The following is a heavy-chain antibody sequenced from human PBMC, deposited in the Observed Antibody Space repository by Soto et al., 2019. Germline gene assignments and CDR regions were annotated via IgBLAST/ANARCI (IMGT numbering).Heavy chain of an antibody. Sequence: VQLVESGGGVVQPGRSLRLSCAASGFTFSDYAMHWVRQAPGKGLEWVAVVSHDGRNTHYADSVKGRFTISRDSSKNLVSLAMTSLRAEHTAVYYCAKGGRQWLVTSDFNYWGQGALVPVSS. CDR1: GFTFSDYA. V-gene: IGHV3-30*18. CDR2: VSHDGRNT. J-gene: IGHJ4*02. D-gene: IGHD6-19*01. CDR3: AKGGRQWLVTSDFNY.